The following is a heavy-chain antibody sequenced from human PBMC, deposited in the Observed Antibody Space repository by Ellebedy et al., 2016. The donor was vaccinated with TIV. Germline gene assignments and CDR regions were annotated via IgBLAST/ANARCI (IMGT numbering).Heavy chain of an antibody. D-gene: IGHD7-27*01. CDR3: TSGDGVDV. Sequence: GESLKISCAASGFTFSGSTIHWVRQASGKGLEWVGRIRNKANSYATAYATSVKGRFTISRDDSKNTAYLQMNSLKTEDTAVYYCTSGDGVDVWGQGTTVTVSS. CDR2: IRNKANSYAT. J-gene: IGHJ6*02. CDR1: GFTFSGST. V-gene: IGHV3-73*01.